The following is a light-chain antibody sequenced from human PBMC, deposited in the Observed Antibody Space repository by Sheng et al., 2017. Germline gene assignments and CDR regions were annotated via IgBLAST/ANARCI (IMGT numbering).Light chain of an antibody. Sequence: AIRMTQSPSSFSASTGDRVTITCRASQGISSYLAWYQQKPGKAPKLLIYAASTLQSGVPSRFSGSGSGTDFTLTISCLQSEDFATYYCQQYYSYPYTFGQGTKLGDQT. CDR3: QQYYSYPYT. CDR2: AAS. J-gene: IGKJ2*01. V-gene: IGKV1-8*01. CDR1: QGISSY.